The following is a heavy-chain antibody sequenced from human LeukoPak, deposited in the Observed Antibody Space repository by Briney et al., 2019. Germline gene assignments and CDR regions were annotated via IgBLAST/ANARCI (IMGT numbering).Heavy chain of an antibody. CDR3: ARDLYDSKTPDY. J-gene: IGHJ4*02. D-gene: IGHD3-22*01. CDR1: GGTFSSYA. V-gene: IGHV1-69*06. CDR2: IIPIFGTA. Sequence: ASVKVSCKASGGTFSSYAISWVRQAPGQGLEWMGGIIPIFGTANYAQKFQGRVTITADKSTSTTYMELSSLRSEDTAVYYCARDLYDSKTPDYWGQGTLVTVSS.